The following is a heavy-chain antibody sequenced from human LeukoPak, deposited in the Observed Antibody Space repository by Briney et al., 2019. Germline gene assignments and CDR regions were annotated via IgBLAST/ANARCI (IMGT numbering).Heavy chain of an antibody. V-gene: IGHV3-74*01. CDR2: INGDGTRR. Sequence: PGGSLRLSCAASGFTFSSYWMVWVRQAPGKGLVWVSRINGDGTRRGYADSVRGRFTISRDNAKNTVDLQMDSLGLEDTALYYCARDLRPADHWGQGVLVTVSS. CDR3: ARDLRPADH. J-gene: IGHJ5*02. CDR1: GFTFSSYW.